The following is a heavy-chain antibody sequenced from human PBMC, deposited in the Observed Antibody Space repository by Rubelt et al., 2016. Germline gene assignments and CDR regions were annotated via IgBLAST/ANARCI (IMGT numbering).Heavy chain of an antibody. Sequence: QVQLVQSGAEVKKPGASVKVSCKASGYTFTSYAMHWVRQAPGQRLEWMGWINAGNGNTKYSQKFQGRVTITRDTSASTAYMGLSSLRSEDTAVEYCATIAVAGYHPATVFDYWGQGTLVTVSS. CDR2: INAGNGNT. J-gene: IGHJ4*02. D-gene: IGHD6-19*01. CDR3: ATIAVAGYHPATVFDY. CDR1: GYTFTSYA. V-gene: IGHV1-3*01.